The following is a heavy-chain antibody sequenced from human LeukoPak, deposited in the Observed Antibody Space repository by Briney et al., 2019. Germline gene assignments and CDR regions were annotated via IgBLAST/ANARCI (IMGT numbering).Heavy chain of an antibody. J-gene: IGHJ4*02. D-gene: IGHD3-9*01. CDR1: GFTFDDYG. V-gene: IGHV3-30*02. CDR2: IRYDGSNK. Sequence: GGSLRLSCAASGFTFDDYGMSWVRQAPGKGLEWVAFIRYDGSNKYYADSVKGRFTISRDNSKNTLYLQMNSLRAEDTAVYYCAKVLFDWSLGDYWGQGTLVTVSS. CDR3: AKVLFDWSLGDY.